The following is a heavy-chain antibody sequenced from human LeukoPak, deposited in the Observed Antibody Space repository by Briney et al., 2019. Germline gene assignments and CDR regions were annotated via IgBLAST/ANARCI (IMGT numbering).Heavy chain of an antibody. D-gene: IGHD3-3*01. CDR2: INHSGSI. Sequence: SETLSLTCAVYGGSFSGYYWSWIRQPPGKGLEWIGEINHSGSINYNPSLKSRVTISVDTSKNQFSLKLSSVTAADTAVYYCARAPFGVVNYAFDIWGQGTVVTVSS. V-gene: IGHV4-34*01. CDR1: GGSFSGYY. CDR3: ARAPFGVVNYAFDI. J-gene: IGHJ3*02.